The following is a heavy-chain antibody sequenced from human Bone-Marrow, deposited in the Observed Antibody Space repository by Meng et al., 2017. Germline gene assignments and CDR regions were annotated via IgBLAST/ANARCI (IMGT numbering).Heavy chain of an antibody. CDR3: ARVPYSSSWYLDY. CDR1: GYNFPDYC. CDR2: IIPILGTA. V-gene: IGHV1-69*06. Sequence: QAQLVQAGAGVKKPGSWVKVSGKASGYNFPDYCLHWVRRAPGQGLEWMGGIIPILGTANYAQKFQGRVTITADKSTSTAYMELSSLRSEDTAVYYCARVPYSSSWYLDYWGQGTLVTVSS. D-gene: IGHD6-13*01. J-gene: IGHJ4*02.